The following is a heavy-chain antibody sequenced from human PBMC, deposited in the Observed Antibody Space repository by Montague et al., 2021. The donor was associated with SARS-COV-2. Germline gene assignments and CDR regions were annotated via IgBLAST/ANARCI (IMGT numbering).Heavy chain of an antibody. CDR1: GGSISGYY. CDR3: ARGRGPEGRWFDS. Sequence: SETLSLTCSVSGGSISGYYWSWVRQAAGKRLEWIGRIFVGASTDYNSSLMSRFSLSGDKSKNQFSLKVTSVTAADTAIYYCARGRGPEGRWFDSWGHGMLVTVSS. J-gene: IGHJ5*01. V-gene: IGHV4-4*07. CDR2: IFVGAST. D-gene: IGHD2-2*01.